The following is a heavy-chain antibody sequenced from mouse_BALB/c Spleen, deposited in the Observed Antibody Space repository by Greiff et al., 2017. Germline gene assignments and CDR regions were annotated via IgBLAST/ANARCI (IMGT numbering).Heavy chain of an antibody. D-gene: IGHD2-10*02. CDR3: TRDRDGYEDAMDY. J-gene: IGHJ4*01. Sequence: EVMLVESGGGLVKPGGSLKLSCAASGFTFSSYTMSWVRQTPEKRLEWVATISSGGSYTYYPDSVKGRFTISRDNAKNTLYLQMSSLKSEDTAMYYCTRDRDGYEDAMDYWGQGTSVTVSS. CDR1: GFTFSSYT. V-gene: IGHV5-6-4*01. CDR2: ISSGGSYT.